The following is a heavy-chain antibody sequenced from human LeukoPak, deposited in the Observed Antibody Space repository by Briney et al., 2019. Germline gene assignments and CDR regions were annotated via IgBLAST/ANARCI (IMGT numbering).Heavy chain of an antibody. V-gene: IGHV3-23*01. D-gene: IGHD6-19*01. CDR3: AKDTLRYSSGVYFDY. CDR1: GFNFRSYS. Sequence: PGGSLRLSCAATGFNFRSYSMTWVRQAPGKGLEWVSAISGSGGSTYYADSVKGRFTISRDNSKNTLYLQMNSLRAEDTAVYYCAKDTLRYSSGVYFDYWGQGTLVTVSS. J-gene: IGHJ4*02. CDR2: ISGSGGST.